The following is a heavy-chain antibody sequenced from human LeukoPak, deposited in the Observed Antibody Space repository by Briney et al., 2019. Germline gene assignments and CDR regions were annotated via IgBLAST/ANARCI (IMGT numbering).Heavy chain of an antibody. V-gene: IGHV1-2*02. CDR2: INPNSGGT. CDR1: GYTFTSYG. Sequence: ASVKVSCKASGYTFTSYGISWVRRAPGQGLEWMGWINPNSGGTNYAQKFQGRVTMTRDTSISTAYMELSRLRSDDTAVYYCASEDQSVAGGGCDYWGQGTLVTVSS. D-gene: IGHD6-19*01. CDR3: ASEDQSVAGGGCDY. J-gene: IGHJ4*02.